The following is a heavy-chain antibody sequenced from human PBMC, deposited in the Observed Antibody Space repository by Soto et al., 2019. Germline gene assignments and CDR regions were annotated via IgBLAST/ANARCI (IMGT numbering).Heavy chain of an antibody. D-gene: IGHD6-19*01. CDR1: GYTLSSFG. CDR3: VRTRQQWLVGDS. V-gene: IGHV1-3*01. J-gene: IGHJ4*02. CDR2: INAGNGNT. Sequence: QAQLVQSGAEVKKPGASVKVSCKASGYTLSSFGIHWVRQAPGQRLEWMGWINAGNGNTKYSQKLQGRVTFSMDTSANTAYMELTSLTSEDTAVYYCVRTRQQWLVGDSWGQGSLVTVSS.